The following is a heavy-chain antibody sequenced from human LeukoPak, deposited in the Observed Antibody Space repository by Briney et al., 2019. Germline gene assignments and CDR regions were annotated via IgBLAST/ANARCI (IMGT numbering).Heavy chain of an antibody. Sequence: GSSVKVSCKASGGTLNSYVISWVRQAPGQGLEWMGWISAYNGNTNYAQKFQGRVTMTRDTSISTAYMELSRLRSDDTAVYYCARASGRTPLHYYYYYMDVWGKGTTVTVSS. D-gene: IGHD2-15*01. CDR2: ISAYNGNT. J-gene: IGHJ6*03. CDR1: GGTLNSYV. CDR3: ARASGRTPLHYYYYYMDV. V-gene: IGHV1-18*01.